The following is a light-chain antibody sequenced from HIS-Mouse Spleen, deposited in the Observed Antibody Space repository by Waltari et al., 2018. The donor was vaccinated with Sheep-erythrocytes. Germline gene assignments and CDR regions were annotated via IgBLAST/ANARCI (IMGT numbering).Light chain of an antibody. CDR1: KLGDKY. Sequence: SYELTQPPSVSVSPGQTASITCPGDKLGDKYACWYQQKPGQSPVLVIYQDSKRPSGIPERFSGSNYGNTATLTISGTQAMDEADYYCQAWDSSTAVFGGGTKLTVL. J-gene: IGLJ2*01. V-gene: IGLV3-1*01. CDR3: QAWDSSTAV. CDR2: QDS.